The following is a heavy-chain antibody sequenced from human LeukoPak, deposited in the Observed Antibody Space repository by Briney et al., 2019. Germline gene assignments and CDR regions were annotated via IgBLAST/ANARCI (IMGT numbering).Heavy chain of an antibody. CDR2: IDPSDSYT. CDR1: GYSFTSYW. D-gene: IGHD6-19*01. Sequence: GESLKISCKGSGYSFTSYWSTWVRQMPGKGLEWMGTIDPSDSYTNYSPSFQGHVTISADKSIGTAFLQWSSLKASDTAMYYCARHGSSGWYDYWGQGTLVTVSS. V-gene: IGHV5-10-1*01. CDR3: ARHGSSGWYDY. J-gene: IGHJ4*02.